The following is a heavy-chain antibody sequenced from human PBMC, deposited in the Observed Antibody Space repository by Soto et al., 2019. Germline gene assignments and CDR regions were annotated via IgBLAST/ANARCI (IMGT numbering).Heavy chain of an antibody. CDR1: GFTFSGSA. Sequence: EVQLVESGGGLVQPGGSLKLSCAASGFTFSGSAMHWVRQASGKGLEWVGRIRSKANSYATAYAASVKGRFTISRDDSKNTAYLQMNSLKTEDTAVYYCTRHGDQPSDYVWGSYRSSADYGMDVWGQGTTVTVSS. CDR2: IRSKANSYAT. V-gene: IGHV3-73*02. J-gene: IGHJ6*02. CDR3: TRHGDQPSDYVWGSYRSSADYGMDV. D-gene: IGHD3-16*02.